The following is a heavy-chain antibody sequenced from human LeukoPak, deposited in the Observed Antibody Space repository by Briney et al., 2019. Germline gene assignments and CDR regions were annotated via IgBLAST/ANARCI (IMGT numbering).Heavy chain of an antibody. CDR2: IYYSGTT. Sequence: SETLSLTCTVSGDSISSYYWSWVRQPPGKGLEWIGCIYYSGTTKYNPSLKSRVTISVDASKNHFSLNLTPVTAADTAVYYCARDRSLGIIDYWGQGTLVTVSS. V-gene: IGHV4-59*01. CDR3: ARDRSLGIIDY. CDR1: GDSISSYY. D-gene: IGHD3-16*01. J-gene: IGHJ4*02.